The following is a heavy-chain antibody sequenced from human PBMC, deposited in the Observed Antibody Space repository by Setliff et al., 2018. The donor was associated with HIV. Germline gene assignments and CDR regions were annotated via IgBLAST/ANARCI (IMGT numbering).Heavy chain of an antibody. J-gene: IGHJ4*02. V-gene: IGHV4-38-2*01. CDR3: AGIFQPSSSPFDF. CDR1: GYSISRGSY. D-gene: IGHD3-3*01. CDR2: IFYSGST. Sequence: SETLSLTCDVSGYSISRGSYWGWIRQPPGKGLEWIGYIFYSGSTYYNPSLKSRVTISLDTSENQFSLKLSSVTAADTAVYHCAGIFQPSSSPFDFWGRGRLVTVSS.